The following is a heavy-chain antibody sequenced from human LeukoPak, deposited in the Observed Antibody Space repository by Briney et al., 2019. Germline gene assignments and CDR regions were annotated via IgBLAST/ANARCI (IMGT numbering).Heavy chain of an antibody. Sequence: GGSLRLSCAASGFTFSRYWMSWVRQAPGKGLEWVANIKQDGSEKYYVDSVKGRFTISRDNAKNSLYLQMNSLRAEDTAVYYCARGIAVAGTSPRYWGQGTLVTV. CDR3: ARGIAVAGTSPRY. D-gene: IGHD6-19*01. J-gene: IGHJ4*02. V-gene: IGHV3-7*04. CDR2: IKQDGSEK. CDR1: GFTFSRYW.